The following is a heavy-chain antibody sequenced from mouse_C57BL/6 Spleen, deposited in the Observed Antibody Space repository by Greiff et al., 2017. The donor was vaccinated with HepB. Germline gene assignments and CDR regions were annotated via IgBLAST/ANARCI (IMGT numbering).Heavy chain of an antibody. CDR3: ARSDYDYDGYYAMDY. J-gene: IGHJ4*01. CDR2: INPNNGGT. V-gene: IGHV1-18*01. CDR1: GYTFTDYN. D-gene: IGHD2-4*01. Sequence: EVQLQQSGPELVKPGASVKIPCKASGYTFTDYNMDWVKQSHGKSLEWIGDINPNNGGTIYSQKFKGKATLTVDKSSSTAYMELRSLTSEDTAVYYCARSDYDYDGYYAMDYWGQGTSVTVSS.